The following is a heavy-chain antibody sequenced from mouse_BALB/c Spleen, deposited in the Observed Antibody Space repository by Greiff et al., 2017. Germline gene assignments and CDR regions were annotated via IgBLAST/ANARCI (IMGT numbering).Heavy chain of an antibody. Sequence: DLVKPGASVKLSCKASGYTFTSYWINWIKQRPGQGLEWIGRIAPGSGSTYYNEMFKGKATLTVDTSSSTAYIQLSSLSSEDSAVYFCAVGNYDAMDDWGQGTSVTVSS. CDR3: AVGNYDAMDD. CDR2: IAPGSGST. D-gene: IGHD2-1*01. CDR1: GYTFTSYW. J-gene: IGHJ4*01. V-gene: IGHV1S41*01.